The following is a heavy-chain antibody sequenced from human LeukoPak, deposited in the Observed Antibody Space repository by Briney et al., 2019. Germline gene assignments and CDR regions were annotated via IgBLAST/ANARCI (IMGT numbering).Heavy chain of an antibody. CDR2: VYPDDSAA. J-gene: IGHJ4*02. Sequence: GDSLKISCQGSGYSFSSFWVGWVRQTPGKGLEWMGVVYPDDSAARYSPSFQGQITFSADKSLDTAYLQWGSLRASDTGIYFCARSRVWGDSRWAFDYWGQGTPVTVSS. CDR1: GYSFSSFW. CDR3: ARSRVWGDSRWAFDY. V-gene: IGHV5-51*01. D-gene: IGHD3-16*01.